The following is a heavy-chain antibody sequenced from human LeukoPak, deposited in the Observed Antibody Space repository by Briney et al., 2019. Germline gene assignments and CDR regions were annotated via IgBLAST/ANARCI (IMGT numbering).Heavy chain of an antibody. Sequence: SVKVSCKASGGTFSSYAISWVRRAPGQGLEWMGRIIPILGIANYAQKFQGRVTMTTDTSASTAYMELRSLRSDDTAVYYCARDPLVAYGMDVWGQGTTVTVSS. CDR3: ARDPLVAYGMDV. CDR1: GGTFSSYA. CDR2: IIPILGIA. J-gene: IGHJ6*02. D-gene: IGHD5-12*01. V-gene: IGHV1-69*04.